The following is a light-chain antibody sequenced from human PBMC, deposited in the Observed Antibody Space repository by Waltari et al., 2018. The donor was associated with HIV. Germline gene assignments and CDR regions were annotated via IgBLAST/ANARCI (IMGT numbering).Light chain of an antibody. J-gene: IGLJ3*02. Sequence: QSALTQPPSASGSLGPSVTISCTGSSSVIGAYDFFSWFQQHPPRAPKLLLYEVTRRPSTVSDRFSGSRSGNTAFLTVAGLQPDDEATYFCSSYGDSLRVLFGGGTNVTVL. CDR3: SSYGDSLRVL. V-gene: IGLV2-8*01. CDR2: EVT. CDR1: SSVIGAYDF.